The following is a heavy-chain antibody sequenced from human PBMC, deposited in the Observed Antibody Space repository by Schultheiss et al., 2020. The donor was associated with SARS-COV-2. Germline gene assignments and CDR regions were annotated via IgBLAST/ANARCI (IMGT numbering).Heavy chain of an antibody. D-gene: IGHD2-8*01. J-gene: IGHJ4*02. V-gene: IGHV4-34*01. Sequence: SETLSLTCTVSGGSISSYYWSWIRQPPGKGLEWIGEINHSGSTNYNPSLKSRVTISVDTSKNQFSLKLSSVTAADTAVYYCALAIYCTNGVCRGLDYWGQGTLVTVSS. CDR1: GGSISSYY. CDR3: ALAIYCTNGVCRGLDY. CDR2: INHSGST.